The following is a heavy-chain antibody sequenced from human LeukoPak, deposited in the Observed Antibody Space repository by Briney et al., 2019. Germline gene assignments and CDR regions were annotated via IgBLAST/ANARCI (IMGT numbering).Heavy chain of an antibody. CDR3: AKYDRYFDSSGAFDI. D-gene: IGHD3-9*01. CDR1: GFTFDDYG. J-gene: IGHJ3*02. Sequence: GGSLRLSCAASGFTFDDYGLSWVRQVPGKGLEWVSGLNWNGASTGYADSVKGRFTISRDNAKNSLYLQMNSLRAEDTAVYYCAKYDRYFDSSGAFDIWGQGTMVTVSS. V-gene: IGHV3-20*04. CDR2: LNWNGAST.